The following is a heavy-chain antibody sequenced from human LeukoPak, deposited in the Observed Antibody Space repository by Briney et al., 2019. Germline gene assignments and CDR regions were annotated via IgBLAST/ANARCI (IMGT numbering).Heavy chain of an antibody. J-gene: IGHJ4*02. CDR2: ISSSSSYI. D-gene: IGHD6-13*01. CDR1: GFTFSSYS. V-gene: IGHV3-21*01. CDR3: ARVTWSSSSCFEY. Sequence: PGGSLRLSCAASGFTFSSYSMNWVRQAPGKGPEWVSSISSSSSYIYYADSVKGRFTISRDNAKNSLYLQVNSLRAEDTAVYYCARVTWSSSSCFEYWGQGTLVTVSS.